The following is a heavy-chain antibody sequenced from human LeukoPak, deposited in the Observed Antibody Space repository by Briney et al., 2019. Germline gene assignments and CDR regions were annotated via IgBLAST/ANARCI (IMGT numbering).Heavy chain of an antibody. Sequence: GGSLRLSCAASGFTFSSYAMSWVRQAPGKGLEWVSAISGSGGSTYYADSVKGRFTISRDNSKNTLYLQMNSLRAEDTAVYYCGRDPNGDYIGAFDMWGQGTVVTVSS. V-gene: IGHV3-23*01. CDR2: ISGSGGST. J-gene: IGHJ3*02. CDR1: GFTFSSYA. CDR3: GRDPNGDYIGAFDM. D-gene: IGHD4-17*01.